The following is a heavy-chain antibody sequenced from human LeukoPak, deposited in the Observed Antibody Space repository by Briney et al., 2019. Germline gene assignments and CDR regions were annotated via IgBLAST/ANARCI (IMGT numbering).Heavy chain of an antibody. V-gene: IGHV3-74*01. CDR3: ARGTALQDY. CDR2: INPDASTT. J-gene: IGHJ4*02. D-gene: IGHD2/OR15-2a*01. Sequence: VWLSHINPDASTTTYADSVKGRFTISRDNAQNTLYLQMNSLRAEDTAVYYCARGTALQDYWGQGTLVTVSS.